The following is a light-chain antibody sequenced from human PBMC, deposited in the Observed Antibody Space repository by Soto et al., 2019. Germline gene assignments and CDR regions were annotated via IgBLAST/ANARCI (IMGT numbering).Light chain of an antibody. CDR2: QVT. V-gene: IGLV2-14*01. CDR3: NSYSSTNFYV. J-gene: IGLJ1*01. CDR1: FSDIAVFNY. Sequence: LAQPASVSGSPGQSITISCTGSFSDIAVFNYVSWYQQYPGRAPKLLIYQVTSRASGVSHRFSGSKSGNTASLTISGLQPDDEAEYYCNSYSSTNFYVFGTGTKVTVL.